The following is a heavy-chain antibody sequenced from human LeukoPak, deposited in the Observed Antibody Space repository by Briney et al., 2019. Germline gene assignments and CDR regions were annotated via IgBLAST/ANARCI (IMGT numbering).Heavy chain of an antibody. CDR1: GFTFDDYA. Sequence: GRSLRLSCAASGFTFDDYAMHWVRQASGKGLEWVSGISWNSGSIGYEDSVKGRFTISRDNAKNSLYLQMNSLRAEDTAVYYCAKPPDGWLQLADYWGQGTLVTVSS. J-gene: IGHJ4*02. D-gene: IGHD5-24*01. CDR2: ISWNSGSI. CDR3: AKPPDGWLQLADY. V-gene: IGHV3-9*01.